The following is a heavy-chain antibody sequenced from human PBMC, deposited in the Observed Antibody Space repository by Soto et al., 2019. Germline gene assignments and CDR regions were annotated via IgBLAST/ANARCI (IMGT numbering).Heavy chain of an antibody. CDR3: ARHGSAHRMIVVVILDY. CDR1: GGPLTTYF. CDR2: VSYFGTT. Sequence: SETLSLTCNVSGGPLTTYFWSWIRQPPGKGLEWIGYVSYFGTTNYNPSLQSRLTISLDTSKTHFSLNLSSVTAADTAVYYCARHGSAHRMIVVVILDYWGQGTLVT. V-gene: IGHV4-59*08. D-gene: IGHD3-22*01. J-gene: IGHJ4*02.